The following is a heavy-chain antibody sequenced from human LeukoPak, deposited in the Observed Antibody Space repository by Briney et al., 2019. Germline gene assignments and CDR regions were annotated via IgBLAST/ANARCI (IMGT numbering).Heavy chain of an antibody. Sequence: GASVKVSCKASGGTFSSYAISWVRQAPGQGLEWMGGIIPIFGTANYAQKFQGRVTITTDESTSTAYMELSSLRSEDTAVYYCARGGRYQLLLYYYMDVWGKGTTVTVSS. V-gene: IGHV1-69*05. CDR1: GGTFSSYA. J-gene: IGHJ6*03. D-gene: IGHD2-2*01. CDR3: ARGGRYQLLLYYYMDV. CDR2: IIPIFGTA.